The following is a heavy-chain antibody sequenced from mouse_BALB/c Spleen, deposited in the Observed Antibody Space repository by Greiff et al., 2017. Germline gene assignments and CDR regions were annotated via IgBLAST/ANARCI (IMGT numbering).Heavy chain of an antibody. Sequence: VKLVESGAELVRPGSSVKISCKASGYAFSSYWMNWVKQRPGQGLEWIGQIYPGDGDTNYNGKFKGKATLTADKSSSTAYMQLSSLTSEDSAVYFCAREVTTAYFDYWGQGTTLTVSS. J-gene: IGHJ2*01. CDR3: AREVTTAYFDY. V-gene: IGHV1-80*01. CDR1: GYAFSSYW. CDR2: IYPGDGDT. D-gene: IGHD1-2*01.